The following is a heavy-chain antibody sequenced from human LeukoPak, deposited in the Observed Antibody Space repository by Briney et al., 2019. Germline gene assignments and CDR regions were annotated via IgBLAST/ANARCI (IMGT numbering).Heavy chain of an antibody. CDR3: ARTILSGSYLYYFDY. Sequence: PSETLSLTCTVSGGSISSYYWSWIRQPPGKGLEWLGYIYYSGSTNYNPSLKSRVTISVDTSKNQFSLKLSSVTAAGTAVYYCARTILSGSYLYYFDYWGQGTLVTVSS. D-gene: IGHD1-26*01. CDR1: GGSISSYY. CDR2: IYYSGST. V-gene: IGHV4-59*01. J-gene: IGHJ4*02.